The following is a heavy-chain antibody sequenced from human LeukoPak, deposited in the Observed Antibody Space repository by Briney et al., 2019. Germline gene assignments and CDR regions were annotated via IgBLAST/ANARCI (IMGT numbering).Heavy chain of an antibody. CDR1: GLSFNSHA. J-gene: IGHJ4*02. Sequence: GGSLRLSCAASGLSFNSHAMNWVRQAPGKGLQWVSTIDASGVNTYYGNSVEGRFTISRDNSKNTLYLQMNSLRAEDTAVYYCAKDQGGYTYGSFDYWGQGTLVTVSS. CDR2: IDASGVNT. D-gene: IGHD5-18*01. V-gene: IGHV3-23*01. CDR3: AKDQGGYTYGSFDY.